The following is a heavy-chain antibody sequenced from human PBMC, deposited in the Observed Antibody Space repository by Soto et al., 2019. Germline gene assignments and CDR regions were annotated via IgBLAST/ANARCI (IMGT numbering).Heavy chain of an antibody. CDR2: IYYTGTT. Sequence: SETLSLTCTFSGGSISSYYWSWIRQPPGKGLEWIGYIYYTGTTTYNPSFKSRLTISVDSSKNQFSLKLTPVTAADTAVYYCARLGGFYQSLDSWGQGALVTVSS. V-gene: IGHV4-59*08. CDR3: ARLGGFYQSLDS. CDR1: GGSISSYY. J-gene: IGHJ5*01. D-gene: IGHD3-22*01.